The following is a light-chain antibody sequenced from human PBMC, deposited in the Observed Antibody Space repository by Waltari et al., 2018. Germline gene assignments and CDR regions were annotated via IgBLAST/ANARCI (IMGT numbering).Light chain of an antibody. Sequence: QSALSQPASGSGSPGQSLTISCNGASSDGGGQGYVSFYQQHPGKAPKLIIRDVNNRPSGVSNRFSGSKSGNTASLTISGLQAEDEADYYCSSYSTSSSLILFGEGTKVTVL. CDR3: SSYSTSSSLIL. CDR1: SSDGGGQGY. V-gene: IGLV2-14*03. J-gene: IGLJ2*01. CDR2: DVN.